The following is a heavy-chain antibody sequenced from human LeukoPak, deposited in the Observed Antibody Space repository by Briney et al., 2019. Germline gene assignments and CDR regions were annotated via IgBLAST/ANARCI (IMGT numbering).Heavy chain of an antibody. CDR2: INHSGST. Sequence: SETLSLTCTVSGGSISSSYYYWGWIRQPPGKGLEWIGEINHSGSTNYNPSLKSRVTISVDTSKNQFSLKLSSVTAADTAVYYCARWGDSSGYYSPFDYWGQGTLVTVSS. CDR1: GGSISSSYYY. V-gene: IGHV4-39*07. J-gene: IGHJ4*02. CDR3: ARWGDSSGYYSPFDY. D-gene: IGHD3-22*01.